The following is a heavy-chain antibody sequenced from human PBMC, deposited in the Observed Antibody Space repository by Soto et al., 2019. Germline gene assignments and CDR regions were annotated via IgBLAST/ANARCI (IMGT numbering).Heavy chain of an antibody. V-gene: IGHV1-18*01. CDR1: GYTFTSYG. CDR3: ATSYGSGYRAFDY. D-gene: IGHD3-10*01. J-gene: IGHJ4*02. Sequence: ASVKVSCKASGYTFTSYGTSWVRQAPGQGLEWMGWISAYNGNTNYAQKFQGRVTMTADKSTSTAYMELRSLRSEDTAFYYGATSYGSGYRAFDYWGQGTLVTVSS. CDR2: ISAYNGNT.